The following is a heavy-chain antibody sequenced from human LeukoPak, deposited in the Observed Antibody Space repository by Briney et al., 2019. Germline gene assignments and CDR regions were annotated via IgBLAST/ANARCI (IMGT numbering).Heavy chain of an antibody. J-gene: IGHJ6*03. V-gene: IGHV3-9*01. CDR2: IGWNSESI. CDR3: AKGWNYYYMDV. CDR1: GFTFDDCA. D-gene: IGHD3-3*01. Sequence: GGSLRLSCATSGFTFDDCAMHWVRQAPGKGLEWVAGIGWNSESIGYADSVKGRFSISRDSAKNSLFLQMNSLRAEDTALYYCAKGWNYYYMDVCGKGTMVTVSS.